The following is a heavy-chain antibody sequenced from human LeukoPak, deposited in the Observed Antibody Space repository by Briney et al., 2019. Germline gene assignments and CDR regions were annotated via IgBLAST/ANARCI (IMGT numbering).Heavy chain of an antibody. CDR2: ISYGGTDK. J-gene: IGHJ3*02. Sequence: PGGSLRLSCAASGFTFSSYAIHWVRQAPGKGLEWVAVISYGGTDKYYADSVKGRFTISRDNSKNTLFLQMISLRAEDTALYYCARSPYTYGYSAAFDIWGQGTPVTVSS. D-gene: IGHD5-18*01. V-gene: IGHV3-30-3*01. CDR3: ARSPYTYGYSAAFDI. CDR1: GFTFSSYA.